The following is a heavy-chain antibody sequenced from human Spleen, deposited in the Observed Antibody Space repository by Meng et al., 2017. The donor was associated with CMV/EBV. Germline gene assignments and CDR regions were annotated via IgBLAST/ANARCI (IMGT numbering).Heavy chain of an antibody. D-gene: IGHD3-3*01. Sequence: GESLKISCAASGFTVSSNYVSWVRQAPGKGLEWVSLIYSGVTTYYADSVKGRFTISRDNSKNTLYLQMNSLRAEDTAVYYCARDRATFGPETGGLDVWGQGTAVTVSS. V-gene: IGHV3-53*01. CDR2: IYSGVTT. J-gene: IGHJ6*02. CDR3: ARDRATFGPETGGLDV. CDR1: GFTVSSNY.